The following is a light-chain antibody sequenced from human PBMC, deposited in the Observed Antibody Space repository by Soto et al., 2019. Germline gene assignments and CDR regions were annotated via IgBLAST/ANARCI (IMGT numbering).Light chain of an antibody. V-gene: IGKV3-11*01. CDR3: QQRSNWPVT. CDR2: DAS. CDR1: QSVSSY. J-gene: IGKJ1*01. Sequence: EIVLTQSPGTLSLSPGERATLSCRASQSVSSYLAWYQQKPGQAPRLLLYDASTRATGISARFSGSGSGTDITLTTSSLEPEDFAMYYCQQRSNWPVTFGQGTKVEVK.